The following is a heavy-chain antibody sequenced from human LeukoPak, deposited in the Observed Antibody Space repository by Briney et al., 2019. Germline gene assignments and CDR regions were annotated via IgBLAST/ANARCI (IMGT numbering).Heavy chain of an antibody. Sequence: GGSLRLSCAASGFTFSTYAMTWVRQAPGKGLEWVSSINNIGGNTYYADSVKGRFTISRANPKNTLFLEMTSLRADDTAVYYCAKGTELEYWGQGTLVSVSS. CDR1: GFTFSTYA. V-gene: IGHV3-23*01. J-gene: IGHJ4*02. CDR3: AKGTELEY. D-gene: IGHD1-7*01. CDR2: INNIGGNT.